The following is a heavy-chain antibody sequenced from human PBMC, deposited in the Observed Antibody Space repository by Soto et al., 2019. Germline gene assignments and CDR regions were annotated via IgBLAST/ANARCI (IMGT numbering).Heavy chain of an antibody. CDR1: GFTFSNAW. CDR2: IKSKTDGGTT. CDR3: TTDAGGLRFLEWFPFDY. D-gene: IGHD3-3*01. V-gene: IGHV3-15*01. Sequence: AGGSLRLSCAASGFTFSNAWMSWVRQAPGKGLEWVGRIKSKTDGGTTDYAAPVKGRFTISRDDSKNTLYLQMNSLKTEDTAVYYCTTDAGGLRFLEWFPFDYWGQGTLVTVSS. J-gene: IGHJ4*02.